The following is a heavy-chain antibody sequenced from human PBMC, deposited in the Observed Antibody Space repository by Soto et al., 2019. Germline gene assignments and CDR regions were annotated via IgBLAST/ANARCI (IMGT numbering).Heavy chain of an antibody. J-gene: IGHJ6*02. D-gene: IGHD6-25*01. V-gene: IGHV4-38-2*01. CDR1: GYSISSGHS. CDR3: AALPRLDGMDV. Sequence: SETLSLTCAVSGYSISSGHSWGWIRQPPGKGLEWIGSIFHTGSTYYNPSLKSRVTLSVDTSKNQFSLKLSSVTAADTAVYFCAALPRLDGMDVWGQGTTVTVPS. CDR2: IFHTGST.